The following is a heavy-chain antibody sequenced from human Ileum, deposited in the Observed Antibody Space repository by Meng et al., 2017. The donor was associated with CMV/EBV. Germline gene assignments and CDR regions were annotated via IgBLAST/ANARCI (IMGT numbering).Heavy chain of an antibody. CDR3: ARYTSTYRDY. Sequence: VQGVEVGGALVTPGGSLRLSCAASGFTFISSNRNWVRQAPGKGLEWVPSITSGSSIFYADSVKSRFTISRDNAKNLFFRQMDSLRADDTAGYYCARYTSTYRDYWGQGTLVTVSS. CDR1: GFTFISSN. J-gene: IGHJ4*02. V-gene: IGHV3-21*06. CDR2: ITSGSSI. D-gene: IGHD1-26*01.